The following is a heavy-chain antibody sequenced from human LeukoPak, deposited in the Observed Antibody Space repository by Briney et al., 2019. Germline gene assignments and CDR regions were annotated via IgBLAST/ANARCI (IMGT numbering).Heavy chain of an antibody. CDR3: ARELQFHYYES. D-gene: IGHD4-11*01. CDR2: IYSGGST. Sequence: PGGSLRLSCAASGFIVSNYYTSWVRQAPGKGLEWVSVIYSGGSTNYADSVKGRFIISRDISKNTLYLQMNGLRVEDTAVYYCARELQFHYYESWGQGTLVTVSS. J-gene: IGHJ4*02. CDR1: GFIVSNYY. V-gene: IGHV3-53*01.